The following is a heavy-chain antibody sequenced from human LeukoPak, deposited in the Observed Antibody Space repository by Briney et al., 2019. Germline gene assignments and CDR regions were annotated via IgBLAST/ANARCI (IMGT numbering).Heavy chain of an antibody. Sequence: ASVKVSCKASGYTFTSYGISGVRQAPGQGLEWMGWISAYNGNTNYAQKLQGRVTMTTDTSTSTAYMELRSLRSDDTAVYYCARSSSIAARRVIDYWGQGTLVTVSS. D-gene: IGHD6-6*01. CDR3: ARSSSIAARRVIDY. CDR2: ISAYNGNT. CDR1: GYTFTSYG. J-gene: IGHJ4*02. V-gene: IGHV1-18*01.